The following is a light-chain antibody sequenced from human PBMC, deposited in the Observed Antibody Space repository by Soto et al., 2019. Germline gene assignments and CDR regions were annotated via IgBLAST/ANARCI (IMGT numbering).Light chain of an antibody. V-gene: IGKV3-20*01. CDR3: QQYGSSPYT. CDR2: GAS. J-gene: IGKJ2*01. CDR1: QSVSSTY. Sequence: EIVLTQSPGTLSLSPGERATLSCRASQSVSSTYLAWYQHKPGQAPRLLIYGASSRATGIPDRFSGSGFGPDFTLTISRLEPEDFAVYYCQQYGSSPYTFVQGTKLEIK.